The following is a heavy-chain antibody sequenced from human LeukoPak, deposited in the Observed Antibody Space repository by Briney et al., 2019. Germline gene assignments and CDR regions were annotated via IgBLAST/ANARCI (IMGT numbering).Heavy chain of an antibody. V-gene: IGHV3-33*01. CDR2: IWYDGSNK. CDR1: GFTFSSYG. J-gene: IGHJ4*02. Sequence: GRSLGLSCAASGFTFSSYGMHWVRQAPGKGLEWVAVIWYDGSNKYYADSVKGRFTISRDNVKNSLYLQLNSLRDEDTAVYYCARDEDAFGGQGTLVTVSS. CDR3: ARDEDAF.